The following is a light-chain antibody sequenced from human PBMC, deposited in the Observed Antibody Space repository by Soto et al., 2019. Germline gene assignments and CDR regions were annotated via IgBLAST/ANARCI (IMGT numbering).Light chain of an antibody. CDR3: QQYGSSPSWT. Sequence: EGVLTQSPGTLSLSPVCISTLSLRSIQSVSRRLAWYQQRPGQSPRLLISGASMRASGVPVRFIGSGSGTDFTLTITRLEPEDFAVYYCQQYGSSPSWTFGQGTKVDIK. CDR2: GAS. J-gene: IGKJ1*01. CDR1: QSVSRR. V-gene: IGKV3-20*01.